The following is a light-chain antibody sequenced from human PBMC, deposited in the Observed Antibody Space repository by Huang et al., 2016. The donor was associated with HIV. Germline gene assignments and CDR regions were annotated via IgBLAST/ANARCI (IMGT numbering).Light chain of an antibody. CDR3: QQYDYWPPVT. J-gene: IGKJ1*01. V-gene: IGKV3-15*01. Sequence: IVMTQSPVTLSVSPGERAALSCRAGQSNKSNLARYQQKPGQAPRLLIYGASTRATGVPARFSGCGSWTEFTLTINILQSDDFAVYYCQQYDYWPPVTFGQGTKV. CDR2: GAS. CDR1: QSNKSN.